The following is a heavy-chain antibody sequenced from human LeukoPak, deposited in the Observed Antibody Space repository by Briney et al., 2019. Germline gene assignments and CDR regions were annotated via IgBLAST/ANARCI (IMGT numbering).Heavy chain of an antibody. V-gene: IGHV3-7*01. J-gene: IGHJ6*03. CDR1: GFTFSSYW. Sequence: GGSLRLSCAASGFTFSSYWRSWVRQAPGKGLEWVANIKQDGSEKYYVDSVKGRFTISRDNAKNSLYLQMNSLRAEDTAVYYCAKATARRYYYYYYMDVWGKGTTVTVSS. D-gene: IGHD6-6*01. CDR2: IKQDGSEK. CDR3: AKATARRYYYYYYMDV.